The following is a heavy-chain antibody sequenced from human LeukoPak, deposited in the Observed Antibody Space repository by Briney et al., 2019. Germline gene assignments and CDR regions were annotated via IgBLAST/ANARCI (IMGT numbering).Heavy chain of an antibody. CDR3: ARGPESSGPRKVVDQLVRRIAGWFDP. Sequence: SETLSLTCTVSGGSISSYYWSWIRQPPGKGLEWIGYIYYSGGSNYNPSLKNRVTISVDTSKNQFSLTLSSVTAADTAVYYCARGPESSGPRKVVDQLVRRIAGWFDPWAREPWSPSPQ. J-gene: IGHJ5*02. CDR1: GGSISSYY. CDR2: IYYSGGS. D-gene: IGHD6-6*01. V-gene: IGHV4-59*12.